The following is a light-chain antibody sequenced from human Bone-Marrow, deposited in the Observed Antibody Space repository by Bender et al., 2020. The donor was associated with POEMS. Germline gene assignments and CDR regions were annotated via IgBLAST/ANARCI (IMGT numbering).Light chain of an antibody. J-gene: IGLJ7*01. CDR1: KIGSKT. CDR2: DDS. Sequence: SDLLTQPPSVAVAPGQTAKITCGGHKIGSKTVHWYQQKPGQAPVLVLYDDSVRPSGIPERFSGSNSGNTATLTITGVDAGDEAEYYCQVWDSVSNHPVFGGGTQLTVL. V-gene: IGLV3-21*02. CDR3: QVWDSVSNHPV.